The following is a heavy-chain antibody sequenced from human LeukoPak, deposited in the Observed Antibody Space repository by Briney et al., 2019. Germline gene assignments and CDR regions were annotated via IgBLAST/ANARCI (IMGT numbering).Heavy chain of an antibody. V-gene: IGHV3-23*01. CDR1: GFTFSSYA. Sequence: GGSLRLSCAASGFTFSSYAMSWVRQAPGKGLECVSAISGNGDSTYYAYSVKGRFTISRDNSKNTLYLQMNSLRAEDTALYYCARQMATINHWGQGTLVTVSS. D-gene: IGHD5-24*01. CDR2: ISGNGDST. CDR3: ARQMATINH. J-gene: IGHJ5*02.